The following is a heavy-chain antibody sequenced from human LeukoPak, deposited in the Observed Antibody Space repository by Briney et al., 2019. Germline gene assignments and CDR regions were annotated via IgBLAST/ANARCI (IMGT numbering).Heavy chain of an antibody. CDR1: GYPFTSYW. Sequence: GESLKISCQGFGYPFTSYWIGWVRQMPGKGLEWMGIIYPGDSDTRYSPSFQGQVTISADKSISTAYLQWSSLKASDTAMYYCAREGPTSSSWYDSWGQGTLVTVSS. V-gene: IGHV5-51*01. CDR2: IYPGDSDT. CDR3: AREGPTSSSWYDS. D-gene: IGHD6-13*01. J-gene: IGHJ4*02.